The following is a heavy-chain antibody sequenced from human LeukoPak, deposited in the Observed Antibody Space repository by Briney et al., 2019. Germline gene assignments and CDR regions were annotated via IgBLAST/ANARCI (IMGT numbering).Heavy chain of an antibody. CDR2: IYHTGST. D-gene: IGHD3-22*01. J-gene: IGHJ4*02. V-gene: IGHV4-38-2*01. Sequence: SETLSLTCAVSGYSISSGYYWGWIRQPPGKGLEWIGRIYHTGSTYYNPSLQSRVTISLDSPKNQFSLKLTSVTAADTAVYYCASGGTAVVMALTYYFDTWGQGTPLTVS. CDR3: ASGGTAVVMALTYYFDT. CDR1: GYSISSGYY.